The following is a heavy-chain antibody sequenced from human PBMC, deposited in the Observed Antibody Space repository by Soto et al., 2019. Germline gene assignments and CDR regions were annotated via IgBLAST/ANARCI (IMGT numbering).Heavy chain of an antibody. D-gene: IGHD3-16*02. Sequence: GASVKVSCKASGGTFSSYAISWVRQAPGQGLEWMGGIIPIFGTANYAQKFQGRVTITADESTSTAYMELSSLRSEDTAVYYCARAPETPPIVRVVVPYFFDSWGQGTLVTVSS. CDR2: IIPIFGTA. CDR3: ARAPETPPIVRVVVPYFFDS. CDR1: GGTFSSYA. J-gene: IGHJ4*02. V-gene: IGHV1-69*13.